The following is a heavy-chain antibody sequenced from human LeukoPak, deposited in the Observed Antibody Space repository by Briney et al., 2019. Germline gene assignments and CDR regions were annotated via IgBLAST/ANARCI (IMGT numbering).Heavy chain of an antibody. CDR1: GYSFTSHW. CDR2: IYPADSDT. Sequence: GESLKISCKGSGYSFTSHWIGWVRQMPGKGLEWMGIIYPADSDTRYSPSFQGHVSISADKSITTAYLQWSSLKASDSAMYYCAIRGGQWLSDWGQGTLVTVSS. CDR3: AIRGGQWLSD. D-gene: IGHD6-19*01. V-gene: IGHV5-51*01. J-gene: IGHJ4*02.